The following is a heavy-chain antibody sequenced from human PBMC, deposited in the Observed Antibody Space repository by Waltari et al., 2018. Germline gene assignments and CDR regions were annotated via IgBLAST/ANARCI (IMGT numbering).Heavy chain of an antibody. D-gene: IGHD1-26*01. V-gene: IGHV3-15*01. CDR1: DFPFITAW. CDR2: MKSKTSGGTA. CDR3: TADAPEVGQGELDY. J-gene: IGHJ4*02. Sequence: EVQVVESGGGSAQPGGSLRLSFTASDFPFITAWLSWFRQAPGKGREWVGRMKSKTSGGTADYAAPVEGRFTISKDDSMNTVYLEMSSLKTEDTAIYYCTADAPEVGQGELDYWGQGTLVTVSS.